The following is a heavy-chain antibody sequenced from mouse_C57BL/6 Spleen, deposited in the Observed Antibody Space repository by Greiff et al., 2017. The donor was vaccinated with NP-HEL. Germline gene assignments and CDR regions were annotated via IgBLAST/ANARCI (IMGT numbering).Heavy chain of an antibody. CDR3: TREGGLDFDY. Sequence: EVQVVESGTVLARPGASVKMSCKTSGYTFTSYWMHWVKQRPGQGLEWIGAIYPGNSDTSYNQKFKGKAKLTAVTSASTAYMELSSLTNEDSAVYYCTREGGLDFDYWGQGTTLTVSS. J-gene: IGHJ2*01. CDR2: IYPGNSDT. D-gene: IGHD3-2*02. V-gene: IGHV1-5*01. CDR1: GYTFTSYW.